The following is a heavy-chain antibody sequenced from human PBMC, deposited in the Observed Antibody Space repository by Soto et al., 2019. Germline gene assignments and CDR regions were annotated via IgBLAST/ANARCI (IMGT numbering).Heavy chain of an antibody. V-gene: IGHV1-18*01. CDR1: GYTFTSYG. D-gene: IGHD6-19*01. CDR3: ARGPIAVAGKSRNSEYFQH. Sequence: ASVKVSCKASGYTFTSYGISWVRQAPGQGLEWMGWISAYNGNTNYAQKLQGRVTMTTDTSTSTAYMELRSLRSDDTAVYYCARGPIAVAGKSRNSEYFQHWGQGTLVTVSS. CDR2: ISAYNGNT. J-gene: IGHJ1*01.